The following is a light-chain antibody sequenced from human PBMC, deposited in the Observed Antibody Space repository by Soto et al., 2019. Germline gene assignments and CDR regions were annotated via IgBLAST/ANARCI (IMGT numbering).Light chain of an antibody. Sequence: EIVLTQSPATLSLSPGERATLSCRATESVVSNYLAWYQQKPGQAPRLLIFDASSRATGIPDRFSGSGSGTDFTLSISRLEPEDFAVYYCQQYGTSPRTFGQGTKVDIK. CDR3: QQYGTSPRT. J-gene: IGKJ1*01. CDR1: ESVVSNY. V-gene: IGKV3-20*01. CDR2: DAS.